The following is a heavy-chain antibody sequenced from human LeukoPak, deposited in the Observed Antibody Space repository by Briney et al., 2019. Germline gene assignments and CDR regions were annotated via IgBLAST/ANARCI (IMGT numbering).Heavy chain of an antibody. CDR2: IYYSGST. Sequence: SETLSLTCTVSGGSISSGDYYWSWIRQPPGRGLEWIGYIYYSGSTYYNPSLKSRVTISVDTSKNQFSLKLSSVTAADTAVYYCARSPREQQLGIDYWGQGTLVTVSS. J-gene: IGHJ4*02. D-gene: IGHD6-13*01. V-gene: IGHV4-30-4*08. CDR1: GGSISSGDYY. CDR3: ARSPREQQLGIDY.